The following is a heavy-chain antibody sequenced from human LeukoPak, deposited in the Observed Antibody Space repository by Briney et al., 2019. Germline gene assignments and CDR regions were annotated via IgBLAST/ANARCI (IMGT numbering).Heavy chain of an antibody. V-gene: IGHV3-53*01. CDR1: GFTVSSNY. CDR3: ARGSPMLRGRPFDY. D-gene: IGHD3-10*01. Sequence: GGSLRLSCAASGFTVSSNYMSWVRQAPGKGLEWVSVIYSGGSTYYADSVKGRFTISRDNSRNTLYLQMNSLRAEDTAVYYCARGSPMLRGRPFDYWGQGTLVTVSS. CDR2: IYSGGST. J-gene: IGHJ4*02.